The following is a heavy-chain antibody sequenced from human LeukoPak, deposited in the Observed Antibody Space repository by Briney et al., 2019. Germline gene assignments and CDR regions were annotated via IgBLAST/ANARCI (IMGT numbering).Heavy chain of an antibody. CDR2: ISGGGETT. V-gene: IGHV3-23*01. D-gene: IGHD4-17*01. CDR3: ARDYADYVGYFFFDS. Sequence: QSGGSLRLSCAASGFTFNNYAMNWVRQAPGKGLEWVSSISGGGETTYYADSAKGRFTISRDNAQNTLYLQMNSLRAEDTAVYYGARDYADYVGYFFFDSWGQGTPVTVSP. J-gene: IGHJ5*01. CDR1: GFTFNNYA.